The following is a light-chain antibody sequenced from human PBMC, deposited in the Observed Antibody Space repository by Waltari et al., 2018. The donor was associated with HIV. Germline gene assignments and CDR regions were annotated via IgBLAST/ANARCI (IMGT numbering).Light chain of an antibody. CDR1: SSNIGNNY. J-gene: IGLJ3*02. V-gene: IGLV1-51*01. CDR2: DNN. CDR3: GTWDSSLSAGV. Sequence: QSVLTQPPSVSAAPGQKVTISCSGSSSNIGNNYVSWYQQLPGTAPKLLIYDNNKLPSGIPDRVSGSKSGTSATLGITGLQTGDEADYYCGTWDSSLSAGVFGGGTKLTVL.